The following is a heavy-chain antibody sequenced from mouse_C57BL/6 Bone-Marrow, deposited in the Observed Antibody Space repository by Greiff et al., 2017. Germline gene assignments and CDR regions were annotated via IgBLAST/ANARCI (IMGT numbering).Heavy chain of an antibody. V-gene: IGHV3-5*01. D-gene: IGHD3-2*02. J-gene: IGHJ4*01. CDR2: IYYSGTI. CDR1: GISITTGNYR. CDR3: ARERLLGDY. Sequence: EVQLMESGPGLVKPSQTVFLTCTVTGISITTGNYRWSWLRPFPGNKLDVLGNIYYSGTITHNPSLPRRTTNTRDTPKNQFYLERNSLTAEDTATYCGARERLLGDYWGQGTSVTVSS.